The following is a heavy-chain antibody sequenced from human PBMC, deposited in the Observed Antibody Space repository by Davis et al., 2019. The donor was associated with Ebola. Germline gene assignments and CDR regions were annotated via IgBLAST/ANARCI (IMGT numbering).Heavy chain of an antibody. CDR2: ISYDGSNK. J-gene: IGHJ3*02. CDR1: GFTFSSYA. V-gene: IGHV3-30-3*01. Sequence: GESLKIPCAASGFTFSSYAMHWVRQAPGKGLEWVAVISYDGSNKYYADSVKGRFTISRDNSKNTLYLQMNSLRAEDTAVYYCARDSAPLGGSYRTNDAFDIWGQGTMVTVSS. CDR3: ARDSAPLGGSYRTNDAFDI. D-gene: IGHD1-26*01.